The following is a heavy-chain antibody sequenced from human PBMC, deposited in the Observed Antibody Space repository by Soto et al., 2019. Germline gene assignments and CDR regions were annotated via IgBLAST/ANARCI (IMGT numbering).Heavy chain of an antibody. Sequence: GESLKISCAASGFTVSSNYMSWVRQAPGKGLEWVSVIYSGGSTYYADSVKGRFTISRDNSKNTLYLQMNSLRAEDTAVYYCARVRWFGELNWFDPWGQGTLVTVSS. CDR1: GFTVSSNY. CDR3: ARVRWFGELNWFDP. J-gene: IGHJ5*02. CDR2: IYSGGST. V-gene: IGHV3-53*01. D-gene: IGHD3-10*01.